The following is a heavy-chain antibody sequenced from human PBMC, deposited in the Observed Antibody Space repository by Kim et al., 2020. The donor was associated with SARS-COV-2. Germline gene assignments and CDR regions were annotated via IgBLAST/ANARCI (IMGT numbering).Heavy chain of an antibody. CDR1: GYTFTDYY. CDR3: VTIEGGKGVS. J-gene: IGHJ4*02. V-gene: IGHV1-2*06. Sequence: ASVKVSCKASGYTFTDYYIHWVRQAPGQGLEWMGRISPHSGGKIYTQNFQGRVTMTRDTSSRTASMELSGLRDDDTAMYYCVTIEGGKGVSGGQGTHVTV. D-gene: IGHD3-16*01. CDR2: ISPHSGGK.